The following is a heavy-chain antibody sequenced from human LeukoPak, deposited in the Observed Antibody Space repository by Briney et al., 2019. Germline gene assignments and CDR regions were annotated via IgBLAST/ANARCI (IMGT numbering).Heavy chain of an antibody. CDR1: VFTISSYE. Sequence: GGSLRLSCAASVFTISSYEMNWVRQAPGKGLEWVSYISSSGSTIYYVDSVKGRFIISRDNAKNSLYLQMNSLRAEDTAVYYCARENGGYDKGDCYDHWGHGTLVTVSS. V-gene: IGHV3-48*03. CDR3: ARENGGYDKGDCYDH. CDR2: ISSSGSTI. D-gene: IGHD5-12*01. J-gene: IGHJ4*01.